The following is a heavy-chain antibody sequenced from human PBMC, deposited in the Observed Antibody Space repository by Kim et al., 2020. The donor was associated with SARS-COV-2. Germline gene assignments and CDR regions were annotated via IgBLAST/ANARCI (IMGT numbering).Heavy chain of an antibody. CDR3: ARVTSSGYHYQYYFDY. CDR2: INYSGST. J-gene: IGHJ4*02. Sequence: SETLSLTCTVSGGSISSDQWSWIRQPPGKGLEWIGYINYSGSTNYNPSLKSRVTISVDTSKNQFSLKLSSVTAAYTAVYYCARVTSSGYHYQYYFDYWGQGTLVTVSS. V-gene: IGHV4-59*01. D-gene: IGHD3-22*01. CDR1: GGSISSDQ.